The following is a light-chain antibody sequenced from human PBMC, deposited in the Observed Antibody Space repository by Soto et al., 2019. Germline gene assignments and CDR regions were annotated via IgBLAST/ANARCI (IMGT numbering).Light chain of an antibody. CDR2: DAS. J-gene: IGKJ5*01. V-gene: IGKV3-11*01. CDR3: HQRRNSIT. CDR1: QSIGSY. Sequence: EIVLTQSPVTLSLSLGERVTLSCRASQSIGSYLGWLQQKPGQAPRLLIYDASKRATGIPGRFSGSGSGTDFTLTISSLEIEDFAVYYCHQRRNSITFGQGTRLEFK.